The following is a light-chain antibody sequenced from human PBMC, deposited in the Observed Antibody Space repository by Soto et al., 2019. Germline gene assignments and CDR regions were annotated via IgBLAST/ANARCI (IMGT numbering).Light chain of an antibody. CDR3: QQANSFPIT. J-gene: IGKJ5*01. V-gene: IGKV1-12*01. Sequence: IQLTQSPSSLSASVGDTVTITCRASQGLKFLAWYQQKPGKAPRLLIYEATNLQSGLPPRFSGSGSGTDFTLTISSLQPEDFATYFCQQANSFPITFGQGTRLEI. CDR2: EAT. CDR1: QGLKF.